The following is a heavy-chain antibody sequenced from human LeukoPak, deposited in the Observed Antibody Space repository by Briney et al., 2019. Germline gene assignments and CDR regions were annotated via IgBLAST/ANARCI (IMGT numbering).Heavy chain of an antibody. CDR3: ARGGTTFDY. Sequence: GGSLRLSCAASGFTFSSYAMHWVRQAPGEGLEWVAVISYDGSNKYYADSVKGRFTISRDNSKNTLYLQMNSLRAEDTAVYYCARGGTTFDYWGQGTLVTVSS. CDR2: ISYDGSNK. V-gene: IGHV3-30*04. D-gene: IGHD1-1*01. CDR1: GFTFSSYA. J-gene: IGHJ4*02.